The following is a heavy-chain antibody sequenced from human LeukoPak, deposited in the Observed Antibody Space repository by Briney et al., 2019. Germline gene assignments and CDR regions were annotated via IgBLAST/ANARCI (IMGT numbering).Heavy chain of an antibody. D-gene: IGHD3-9*01. CDR3: AREYDILTGLIDY. CDR2: IYTSGST. CDR1: GGSISSYY. J-gene: IGHJ4*02. Sequence: SETLSLTCTVSGGSISSYYWSWIRQPPGKGLELIGYIYTSGSTNYNPSLKSRVTISVDTSKNQFSLKLSSVTAADTAVYYCAREYDILTGLIDYWGQGTLVTVSS. V-gene: IGHV4-4*08.